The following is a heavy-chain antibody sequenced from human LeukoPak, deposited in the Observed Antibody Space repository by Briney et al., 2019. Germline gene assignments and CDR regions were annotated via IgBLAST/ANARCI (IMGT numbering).Heavy chain of an antibody. CDR1: GFTFSSYS. CDR2: ISSSSSYI. Sequence: PGGSLRLSCAASGFTFSSYSMNWVRQAPGKGLEWVSSISSSSSYIYYADSVKGRFTISRDNAKNSLYLQMNSLRAEDTAVYYCARESESGGFYYYYYGMDVWGQGTTVTVSS. CDR3: ARESESGGFYYYYYGMDV. D-gene: IGHD2-15*01. V-gene: IGHV3-21*01. J-gene: IGHJ6*02.